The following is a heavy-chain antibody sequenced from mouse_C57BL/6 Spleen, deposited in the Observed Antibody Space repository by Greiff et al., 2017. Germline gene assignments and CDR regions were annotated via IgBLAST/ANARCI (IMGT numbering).Heavy chain of an antibody. CDR1: GYTFTDYY. V-gene: IGHV1-26*01. J-gene: IGHJ3*01. D-gene: IGHD2-5*01. CDR2: INPNNGGT. CDR3: AREGTYYSNYVSFAY. Sequence: EVQLQQSGPELVKPGASVKISCKASGYTFTDYYMNWVKQSHGKSLEWIGDINPNNGGTSYNQKFKGKATLTVDKSSSTAYMELRSLTSEDSAVYYCAREGTYYSNYVSFAYWGQGTLVTVSA.